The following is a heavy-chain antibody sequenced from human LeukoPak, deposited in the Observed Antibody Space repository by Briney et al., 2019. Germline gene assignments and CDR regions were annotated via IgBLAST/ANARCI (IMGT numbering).Heavy chain of an antibody. J-gene: IGHJ5*02. Sequence: GGSLRLSCTASGFIFGDYAMTWFRQAPGKGLEWVGFFRSEPYGGATEYAASVKGRFTISSDDSKSIAYLQMNSLKTEDTAVYYCSRMQYCSSTSCYLSWFDPWGQGTLVTVSS. D-gene: IGHD2-2*01. CDR3: SRMQYCSSTSCYLSWFDP. CDR1: GFIFGDYA. CDR2: FRSEPYGGAT. V-gene: IGHV3-49*03.